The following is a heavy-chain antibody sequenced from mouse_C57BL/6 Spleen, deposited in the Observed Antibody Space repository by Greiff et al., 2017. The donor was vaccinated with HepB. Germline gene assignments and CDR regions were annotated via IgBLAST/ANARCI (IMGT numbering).Heavy chain of an antibody. CDR1: GYSITSGYY. V-gene: IGHV3-6*01. D-gene: IGHD1-1*01. Sequence: EVQLQQSGPGLVKPSQSLSLTCSVTGYSITSGYYWNWIRQFPGNKLEWMGYISYDGSNNYNPSLKNRISITRDTSKNQFFLKLNSVTTEDTATYYCAREDLKDYSFAYWGQGTLVTVSA. J-gene: IGHJ3*01. CDR3: AREDLKDYSFAY. CDR2: ISYDGSN.